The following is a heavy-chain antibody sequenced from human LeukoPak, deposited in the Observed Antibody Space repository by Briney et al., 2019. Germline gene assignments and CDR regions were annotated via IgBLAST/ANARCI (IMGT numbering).Heavy chain of an antibody. CDR1: GLTFTTYE. Sequence: GGSLRLSCATSGLTFTTYEINWVRQAPGKGLEWISYISNTGRTTYYADSVQGRFTMFRDNIRHPVYLQMNSLRADDTALYYCAATPRDGFNDGCFDFWGQGTLVTVSS. D-gene: IGHD5-24*01. V-gene: IGHV3-48*03. CDR3: AATPRDGFNDGCFDF. CDR2: ISNTGRTT. J-gene: IGHJ4*02.